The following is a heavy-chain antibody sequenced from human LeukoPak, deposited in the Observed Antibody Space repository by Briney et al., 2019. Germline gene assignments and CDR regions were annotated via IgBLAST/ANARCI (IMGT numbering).Heavy chain of an antibody. Sequence: GGSLRLSCAASGFTFNNYAMTWVRQAPGKGLEWVSTISGSGVSTYYADSVKGQFTISRDNSKNTLYLQMNSLRAEDTAVYYCARERVGYGDYPRGAFDIWGQGTMVTVSA. J-gene: IGHJ3*02. CDR2: ISGSGVST. CDR3: ARERVGYGDYPRGAFDI. CDR1: GFTFNNYA. D-gene: IGHD4-17*01. V-gene: IGHV3-23*01.